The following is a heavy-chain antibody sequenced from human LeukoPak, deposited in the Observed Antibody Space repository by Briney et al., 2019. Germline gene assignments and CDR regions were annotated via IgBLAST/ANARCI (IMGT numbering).Heavy chain of an antibody. V-gene: IGHV4-30-2*01. CDR2: IYHSGST. CDR1: GGSISSGGYS. D-gene: IGHD3-22*01. Sequence: SETLSLTCAVSGGSISSGGYSWSWIRQPPGKGLEWIGYIYHSGSTYYNPSLKSRVTISVDRSKNQFSLKLSSVTAADTAVYYCASSSGYYLYYFDYWGQGTLVTVSS. J-gene: IGHJ4*02. CDR3: ASSSGYYLYYFDY.